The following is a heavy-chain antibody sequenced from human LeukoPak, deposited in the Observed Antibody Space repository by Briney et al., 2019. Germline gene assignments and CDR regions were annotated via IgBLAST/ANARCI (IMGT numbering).Heavy chain of an antibody. CDR2: IYYIGST. CDR1: GGSLNNYY. J-gene: IGHJ4*02. D-gene: IGHD6-13*01. CDR3: ARGVYIAAAQYGY. Sequence: SETLSLTCTVSGGSLNNYYWTWIRQPPGKGLEWIGYIYYIGSTDYNPSLKSRVTISLDRSKNQFSLKLKSVTTADTAVYYCARGVYIAAAQYGYWGQGTLVTVSS. V-gene: IGHV4-59*01.